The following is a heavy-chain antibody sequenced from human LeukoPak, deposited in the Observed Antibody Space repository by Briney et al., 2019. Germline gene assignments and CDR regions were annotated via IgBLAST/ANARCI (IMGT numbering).Heavy chain of an antibody. J-gene: IGHJ1*01. CDR1: GGSISSSSYY. D-gene: IGHD1-7*01. CDR2: IYYSGST. V-gene: IGHV4-39*02. Sequence: SETLSLTCTVSGGSISSSSYYWGWLRQPPGKGLEWIGSIYYSGSTYYNPSLKSRVTISVDTSKNHFSLKLSSVTPADTAVYYCAGEGNYALEHWGQGTLVTVSS. CDR3: AGEGNYALEH.